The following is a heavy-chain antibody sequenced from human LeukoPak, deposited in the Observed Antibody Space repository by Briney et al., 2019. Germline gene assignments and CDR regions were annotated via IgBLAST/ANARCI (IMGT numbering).Heavy chain of an antibody. J-gene: IGHJ4*02. Sequence: SETLSLTCTVSGGSISSYYWSWIRQPPGKGLEWIGYIYYSGSTNYNPSLKGRVTISVDTSKNQFSLKLSSVTAADTAVYYCARDGSGSSGWYNFDYWGQGTLVTVSS. D-gene: IGHD6-19*01. V-gene: IGHV4-59*01. CDR1: GGSISSYY. CDR3: ARDGSGSSGWYNFDY. CDR2: IYYSGST.